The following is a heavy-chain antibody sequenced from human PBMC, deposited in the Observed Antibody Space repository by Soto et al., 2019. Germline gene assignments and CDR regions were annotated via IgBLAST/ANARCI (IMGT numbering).Heavy chain of an antibody. CDR1: GFTFSTYS. D-gene: IGHD3-16*02. J-gene: IGHJ4*02. CDR2: ISGTSSTI. V-gene: IGHV3-48*02. CDR3: ARGGSWTYIDY. Sequence: EVQLVESGGGLVQPGGSLRLSCAASGFTFSTYSMNWVRQAPGKGLEWVSYISGTSSTIFYADSVKGRFTISRDNAKNSLYLQMSSLRDEDTAVYYCARGGSWTYIDYWGQGTLVTVSS.